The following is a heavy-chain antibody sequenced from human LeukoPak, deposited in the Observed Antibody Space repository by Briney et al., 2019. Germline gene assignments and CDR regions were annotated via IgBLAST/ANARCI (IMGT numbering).Heavy chain of an antibody. V-gene: IGHV3-74*01. CDR1: GFRFSYSW. CDR2: MKTDGSTI. CDR3: ARAAGWFDP. Sequence: AGGSLRLSCAASGFRFSYSWMYWVRQGPGKGPVWVSRMKTDGSTIEYADSVKGRFTISRDNAKNSVYLQMNSLRAEDTAIYYCARAAGWFDPWGQGTLVTVSS. J-gene: IGHJ5*02.